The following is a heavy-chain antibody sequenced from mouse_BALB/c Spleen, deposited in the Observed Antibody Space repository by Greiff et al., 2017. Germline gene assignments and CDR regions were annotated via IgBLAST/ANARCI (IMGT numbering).Heavy chain of an antibody. V-gene: IGHV5-17*02. CDR2: ISSGSSTI. J-gene: IGHJ2*01. Sequence: DVKLVESGGGLVQPGGSRKLSCAASGFTFSSFGMHWVRQAPEKGLEWVAYISSGSSTIYYADTVKGRFTISRDNPKTTLLLQMTSLRAEDTAMYYCARKGIDANYFDYWGQGTTLTVSA. CDR3: ARKGIDANYFDY. CDR1: GFTFSSFG.